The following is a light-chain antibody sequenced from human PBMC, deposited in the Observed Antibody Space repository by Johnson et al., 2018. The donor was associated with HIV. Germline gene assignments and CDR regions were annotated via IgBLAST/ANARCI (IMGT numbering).Light chain of an antibody. CDR2: DNK. CDR1: SSNIGNNY. V-gene: IGLV1-51*01. Sequence: QSVLTQPPSVSAAPGQKVTISCSGSSSNIGNNYVSWYQQLPGTAPKLLIYDNKKRPSGISDRFSGSKSGTSASLAISGLQSEDEADYYCAAWDDSLNVFVFGTGTEVTVL. J-gene: IGLJ1*01. CDR3: AAWDDSLNVFV.